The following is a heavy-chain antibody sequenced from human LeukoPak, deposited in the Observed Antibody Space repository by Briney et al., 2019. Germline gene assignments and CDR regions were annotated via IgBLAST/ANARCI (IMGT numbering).Heavy chain of an antibody. V-gene: IGHV3-21*01. CDR3: ARVSLSRSYELDY. J-gene: IGHJ4*02. CDR2: ISSSSSYI. Sequence: GGSLRLSCAASGFTFSSYSMNWVRQAPGKGLEWVSSISSSSSYIYYADSVKGRFTISRDNAKNSLYLQMNSLRAEDTAVYYCARVSLSRSYELDYWGQGTLVTVSS. D-gene: IGHD1-26*01. CDR1: GFTFSSYS.